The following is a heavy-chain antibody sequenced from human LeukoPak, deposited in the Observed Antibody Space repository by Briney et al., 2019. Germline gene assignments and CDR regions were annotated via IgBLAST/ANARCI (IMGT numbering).Heavy chain of an antibody. CDR2: INPSDSST. V-gene: IGHV1-46*01. CDR3: ARDELFSSSYFDY. CDR1: GYTFSNYY. J-gene: IGHJ4*02. Sequence: GASVKVSCKASGYTFSNYYIHWVRQAPGQGLEWMGIINPSDSSTSYAQKLQGRVTMTRDTSTSTVYMELRSLRSDDTAVYYCARDELFSSSYFDYWGQGTLVTVSS. D-gene: IGHD6-13*01.